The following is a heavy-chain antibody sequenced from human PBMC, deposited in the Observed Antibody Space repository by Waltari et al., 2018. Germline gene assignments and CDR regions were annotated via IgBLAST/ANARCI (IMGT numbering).Heavy chain of an antibody. CDR1: GGSISSYY. D-gene: IGHD6-13*01. CDR2: IYTSGST. Sequence: QVQLQESGPGLVKPSETLSLTCTVSGGSISSYYWSWIRQPAGKGPEWIGRIYTSGSTNTHPPPKSRGTMSVDTSKNQVSLKLSSVTAADTAVYYCARGATPGYSSSWYPVPFDYWGQGTLVTVSS. J-gene: IGHJ4*02. CDR3: ARGATPGYSSSWYPVPFDY. V-gene: IGHV4-4*07.